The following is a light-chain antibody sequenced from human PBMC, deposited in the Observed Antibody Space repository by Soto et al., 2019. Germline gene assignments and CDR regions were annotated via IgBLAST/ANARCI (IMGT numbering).Light chain of an antibody. Sequence: EIVLTQSPGTLSLSPGERATLSCRASQSVRSSYLAWYEQDPGRAPRLLIYGASSRATGIPDRFSASGSGTDFTLTISRLEPEDFAVYYCHQYGSSTQTFGQGTKVDIK. CDR2: GAS. V-gene: IGKV3-20*01. J-gene: IGKJ1*01. CDR1: QSVRSSY. CDR3: HQYGSSTQT.